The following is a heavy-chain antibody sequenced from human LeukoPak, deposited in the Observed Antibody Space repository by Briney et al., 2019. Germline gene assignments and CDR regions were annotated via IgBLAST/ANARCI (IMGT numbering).Heavy chain of an antibody. J-gene: IGHJ6*02. CDR1: GGSISSYY. D-gene: IGHD4-11*01. CDR2: IHSSGST. Sequence: SETLSLTCTVSGGSISSYYWSWIRQPPGKGLEWIGHIHSSGSTNYNPSLKSRVTISVDTSKNQFSLKLRSLPAADTAVYYCATTTRYYYGMDVWGHGTTVTVSS. CDR3: ATTTRYYYGMDV. V-gene: IGHV4-59*01.